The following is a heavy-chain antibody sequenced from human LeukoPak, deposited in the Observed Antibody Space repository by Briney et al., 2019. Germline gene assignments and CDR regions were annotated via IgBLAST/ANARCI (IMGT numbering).Heavy chain of an antibody. CDR2: IYHSGST. CDR3: ARPKAMIVVSAFDI. J-gene: IGHJ3*02. Sequence: RPSETLSLTCAVSGYSISSGYYWGWIRQPPGQGLEWIGSIYHSGSTYYNPSLKSRVTISVDTSKNQFSLKLSSVTAADTAVYYCARPKAMIVVSAFDIWGQGTMVTVSS. V-gene: IGHV4-38-2*01. D-gene: IGHD3-22*01. CDR1: GYSISSGYY.